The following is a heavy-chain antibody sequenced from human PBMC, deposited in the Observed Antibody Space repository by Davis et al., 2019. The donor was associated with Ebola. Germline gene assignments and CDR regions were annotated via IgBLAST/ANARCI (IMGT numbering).Heavy chain of an antibody. CDR2: ISWNSGSI. Sequence: SLKISCAASGFTFDDYAMHWVRQAPGKGLEWVSGISWNSGSIGYADSVKGRFTISRDNAKNSLYLQMNSLRAEDTALYYCARDESVVVAATLLYYYYGMDVWGQGTTVTVSS. J-gene: IGHJ6*02. V-gene: IGHV3-9*01. D-gene: IGHD2-15*01. CDR1: GFTFDDYA. CDR3: ARDESVVVAATLLYYYYGMDV.